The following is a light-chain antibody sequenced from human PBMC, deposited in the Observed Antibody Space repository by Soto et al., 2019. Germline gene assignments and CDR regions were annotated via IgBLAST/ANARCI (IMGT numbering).Light chain of an antibody. V-gene: IGKV3-15*01. J-gene: IGKJ5*01. CDR3: QQYNNWPPT. CDR1: QSVRSN. CDR2: DAS. Sequence: EIVMTQSPATLPVSLGERATLSCRASQSVRSNLAWYQQKPGQAPRLLIYDASTRAPGIPARFSGSGSGTELTLTISSLQSDDFAVYHCQQYNNWPPTFGHGTRLEIK.